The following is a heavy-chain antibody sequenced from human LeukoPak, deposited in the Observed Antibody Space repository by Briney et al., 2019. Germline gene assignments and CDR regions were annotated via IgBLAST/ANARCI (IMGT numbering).Heavy chain of an antibody. V-gene: IGHV3-21*01. CDR2: ISSSSSYI. CDR1: GFTFSSYS. CDR3: ARGMDDYAKGDY. Sequence: GGSLRLSCAASGFTFSSYSMNWVRQAPGKRLEWVSSISSSSSYIYYADSVKGRFTISRDNAKNSLYLQMNSLRAEDTAFYYCARGMDDYAKGDYWGQGTLVTVSS. J-gene: IGHJ4*02. D-gene: IGHD5-12*01.